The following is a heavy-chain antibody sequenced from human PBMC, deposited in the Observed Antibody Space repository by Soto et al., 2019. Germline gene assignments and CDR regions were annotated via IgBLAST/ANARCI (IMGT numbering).Heavy chain of an antibody. CDR2: ISRSGGNM. J-gene: IGHJ2*01. V-gene: IGHV3-11*01. Sequence: QVQLVESGGGLVKPGGSLRLSCAASGFTFSDYYMTWIRQAPGKGLEWVSYISRSGGNMYYADSVKGRFTISRDNKNSLFLQMNSLRADDTAVYFCARGWGWDTWSFDLWGRGTLVTVAS. CDR3: ARGWGWDTWSFDL. CDR1: GFTFSDYY. D-gene: IGHD3-16*01.